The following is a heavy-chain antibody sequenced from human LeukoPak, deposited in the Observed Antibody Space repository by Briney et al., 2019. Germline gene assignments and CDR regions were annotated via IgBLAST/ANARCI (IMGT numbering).Heavy chain of an antibody. D-gene: IGHD3-22*01. J-gene: IGHJ4*02. V-gene: IGHV4-30-2*01. CDR3: ARGSGYDSSGYYSLLGY. Sequence: KASQTLSLTCAVSGGSISSGGYSWRWIRQPPGKGLEWIGYIYHSGSTYYNPSLKSRVTISVDRSKNQFSLKLSSVTAADTAVYYCARGSGYDSSGYYSLLGYWGQGTLVTVSS. CDR1: GGSISSGGYS. CDR2: IYHSGST.